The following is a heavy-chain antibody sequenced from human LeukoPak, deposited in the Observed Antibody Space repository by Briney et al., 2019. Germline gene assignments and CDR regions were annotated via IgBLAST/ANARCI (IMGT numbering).Heavy chain of an antibody. CDR1: GYTFTGYY. D-gene: IGHD1-26*01. CDR2: INPNSGGT. V-gene: IGHV1-2*02. Sequence: GSVKVSCKASGYTFTGYYMHWVRQAPGQGLEWMGWINPNSGGTNYAQKFQGRVTMTRDTSISTAYMELSRLRSDDTAVYYCARDRKSGSYYSVWGQGTLVTVSS. J-gene: IGHJ4*02. CDR3: ARDRKSGSYYSV.